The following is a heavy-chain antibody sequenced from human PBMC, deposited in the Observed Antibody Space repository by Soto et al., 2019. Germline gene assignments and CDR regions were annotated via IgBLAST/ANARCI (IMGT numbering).Heavy chain of an antibody. CDR1: GGTFSSYA. D-gene: IGHD2-15*01. CDR2: IIPIFGTA. CDR3: ARDGPSGGGAFDI. J-gene: IGHJ3*02. V-gene: IGHV1-69*13. Sequence: SVKVSCKASGGTFSSYAISWVRQAPGQGLEWMGGIIPIFGTANYAQKFQGRVTITADESTSTAYMELSSLRSEDTAVYYCARDGPSGGGAFDIWGQGTMVTVSS.